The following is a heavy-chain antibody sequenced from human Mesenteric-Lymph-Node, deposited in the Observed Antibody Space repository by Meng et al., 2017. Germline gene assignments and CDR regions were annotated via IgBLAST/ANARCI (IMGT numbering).Heavy chain of an antibody. CDR3: ATRGNPYLDY. Sequence: ASVKVSCKASGYTFTGYYMHWVRQAPGQGLEWMGWINPNSGGTNYAQKFQGRVTMTTDTSTSTGYMELRSLRSDDTAVYYCATRGNPYLDYWGQGTLVTVSS. J-gene: IGHJ4*02. CDR1: GYTFTGYY. V-gene: IGHV1-2*02. CDR2: INPNSGGT.